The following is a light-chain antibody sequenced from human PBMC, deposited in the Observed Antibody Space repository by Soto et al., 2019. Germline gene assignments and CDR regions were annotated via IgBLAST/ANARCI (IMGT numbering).Light chain of an antibody. CDR1: QGISRW. V-gene: IGKV1-12*01. CDR2: AAS. J-gene: IGKJ5*01. CDR3: QQANSFPIT. Sequence: DIQMTQSPSSVSSSVGYRVTVTCLASQGISRWLAWYQQKPGKAPKLLIYAASTLQSGVPSRFSGSGSGTDFTLTISSLQPEDFATYYCQQANSFPITFGQGTRLEIK.